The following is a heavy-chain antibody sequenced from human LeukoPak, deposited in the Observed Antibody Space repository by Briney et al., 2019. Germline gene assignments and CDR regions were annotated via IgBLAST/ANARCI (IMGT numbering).Heavy chain of an antibody. D-gene: IGHD7-27*01. CDR2: INLDGSDK. CDR1: GFTFNNYW. V-gene: IGHV3-7*01. CDR3: GKGSTLGY. J-gene: IGHJ4*02. Sequence: GGSLRLSCAASGFTFNNYWMTWVRQAPGKGLEWVGNINLDGSDKYYGDSVKGRFTISRDNAKNSLYLQMNSLRAEDTAVYYCGKGSTLGYWGQGTLVTVSS.